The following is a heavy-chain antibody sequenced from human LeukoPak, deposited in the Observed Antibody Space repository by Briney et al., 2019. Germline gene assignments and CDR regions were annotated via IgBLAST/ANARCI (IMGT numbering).Heavy chain of an antibody. D-gene: IGHD6-13*01. Sequence: PSETLSLTCTVSGGSISSYFWSWIRQPAGKGLERIGRMYTSGSTNCNPSLKSRVIMSVDTSKNQFSLNLSSVTAADTAVYYCAREPSTAAGTGRPLDYWGQGTLVTVSS. J-gene: IGHJ4*02. CDR3: AREPSTAAGTGRPLDY. CDR1: GGSISSYF. CDR2: MYTSGST. V-gene: IGHV4-4*07.